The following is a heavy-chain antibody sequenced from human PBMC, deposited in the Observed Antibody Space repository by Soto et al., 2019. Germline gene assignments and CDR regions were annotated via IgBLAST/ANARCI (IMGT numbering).Heavy chain of an antibody. D-gene: IGHD5-12*01. CDR2: IIPIFGTA. CDR1: GCTFSSYA. CDR3: AIEGYSGYGIDY. Sequence: ASVKVSCKASGCTFSSYASSWVRQAPGQGLEWMGGIIPIFGTANYAQKFQGRVTITADESTSTAYMELSSLRSEDTAVYYCAIEGYSGYGIDYWGQGTLVTVS. V-gene: IGHV1-69*13. J-gene: IGHJ4*02.